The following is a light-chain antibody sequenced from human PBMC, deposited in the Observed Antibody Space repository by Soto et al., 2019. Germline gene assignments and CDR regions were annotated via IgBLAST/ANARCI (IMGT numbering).Light chain of an antibody. Sequence: EIVMTQSPDTLSVSPGERATLSCRASQSVSSNLAWYQQKSGQTPRLLIYGASTRAPDIPARFSGSGSGTEFTLTISSLQSEDFAVYYCQQYDNWPLTFGGGTKVEIK. CDR1: QSVSSN. V-gene: IGKV3-15*01. J-gene: IGKJ4*01. CDR2: GAS. CDR3: QQYDNWPLT.